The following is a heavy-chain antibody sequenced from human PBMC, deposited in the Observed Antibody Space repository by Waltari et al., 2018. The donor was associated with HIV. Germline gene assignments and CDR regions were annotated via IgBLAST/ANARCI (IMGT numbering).Heavy chain of an antibody. CDR3: ARDRWYYFDTSDYFYDY. CDR1: GFTFSDYY. V-gene: IGHV3-11*01. J-gene: IGHJ4*02. CDR2: ISNSGDII. Sequence: QVQLVESGGGLVKPGGPLRLSCAASGFTFSDYYMTWLRQAPGKGLEWISYISNSGDIIYYADSVKGRFTISRDNAKNSLYLQMNSLRAEDTAVYYCARDRWYYFDTSDYFYDYWGQGTLVTVSS. D-gene: IGHD3-22*01.